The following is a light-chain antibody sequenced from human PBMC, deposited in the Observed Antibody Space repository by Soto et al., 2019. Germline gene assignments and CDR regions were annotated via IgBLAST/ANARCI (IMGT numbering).Light chain of an antibody. CDR3: MPSYGGPRV. V-gene: IGLV7-46*01. Sequence: QAVVTQEPSRTVSPGGTVTLTCGSSTGAVTSGHYPFWFQQKPGQAPRTLIFDTTNTRFWTPARFSGSLLGGKAALTLSGAQPEDEADYYCMPSYGGPRVFGGGTQLTVL. CDR2: DTT. J-gene: IGLJ2*01. CDR1: TGAVTSGHY.